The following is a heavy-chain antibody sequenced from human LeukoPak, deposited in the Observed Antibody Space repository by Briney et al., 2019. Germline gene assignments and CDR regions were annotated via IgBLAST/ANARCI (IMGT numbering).Heavy chain of an antibody. CDR1: GDSISNYY. D-gene: IGHD1-26*01. CDR3: ARDRGTGSYRDDAFDI. CDR2: IYYSGNT. V-gene: IGHV4-59*01. Sequence: SETLSLICTVSGDSISNYYWSWIRQPPGKGLEWIGYIYYSGNTNYNPSLKSRVTISVDTSKNQFPLKLSSVTAADTAVYYCARDRGTGSYRDDAFDIWGQGTMVTVSS. J-gene: IGHJ3*02.